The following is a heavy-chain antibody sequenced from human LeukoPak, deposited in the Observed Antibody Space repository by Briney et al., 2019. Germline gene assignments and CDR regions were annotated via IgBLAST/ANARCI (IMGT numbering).Heavy chain of an antibody. CDR1: GGTFSSYA. V-gene: IGHV1-69*05. CDR3: AVERDIVVVVAADAFGI. D-gene: IGHD2-15*01. CDR2: IIPIFGTA. J-gene: IGHJ3*02. Sequence: SVKVSCKASGGTFSSYAISWVRQAPGQGLEWMGGIIPIFGTANYAQKFQGRVTITTDESTSTAYMELSSLRSEDTAVYYCAVERDIVVVVAADAFGIWGQGTMVTVSS.